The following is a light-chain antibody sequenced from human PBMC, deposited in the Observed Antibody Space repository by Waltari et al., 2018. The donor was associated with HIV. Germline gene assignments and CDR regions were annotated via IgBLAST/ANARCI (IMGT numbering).Light chain of an antibody. Sequence: QSVLTQAPSTSETPGQRVTISCSGSTSNFGRSYVYWYHQLPGTAPKLLIYRNYQRPSGVPDRFSGSKSGTSASLAISGLRPEDEGDYFCAAWDHDLSAVLFGGGTKLTVL. CDR2: RNY. CDR3: AAWDHDLSAVL. J-gene: IGLJ2*01. CDR1: TSNFGRSY. V-gene: IGLV1-47*01.